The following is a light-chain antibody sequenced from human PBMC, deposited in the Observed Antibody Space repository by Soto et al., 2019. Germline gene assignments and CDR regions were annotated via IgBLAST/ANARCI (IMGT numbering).Light chain of an antibody. CDR1: QSLGSD. CDR3: QQYNNWPRT. Sequence: EIVMTQSPATLSVSPGERATLSCRASQSLGSDLAWYQQKPGQAPRLLIYGASTRATGIPARFSGSGSGTEFTLTISSLQSEDFAVYYCQQYNNWPRTFGGGTKVDIK. V-gene: IGKV3-15*01. J-gene: IGKJ4*01. CDR2: GAS.